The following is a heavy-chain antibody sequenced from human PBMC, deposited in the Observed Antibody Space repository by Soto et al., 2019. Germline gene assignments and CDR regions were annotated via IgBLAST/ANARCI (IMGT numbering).Heavy chain of an antibody. J-gene: IGHJ4*02. D-gene: IGHD6-6*01. V-gene: IGHV3-74*01. CDR2: INSDGSST. CDR1: GFTFSSYW. Sequence: LRLSCAASGFTFSSYWMHWFRQAPGKGLVWVSRINSDGSSTSYADSVKGRFTISRDNAKNTLYLQMNSPRAEDTAVYYCAKHSSSSVDYWGQGTLVTVSS. CDR3: AKHSSSSVDY.